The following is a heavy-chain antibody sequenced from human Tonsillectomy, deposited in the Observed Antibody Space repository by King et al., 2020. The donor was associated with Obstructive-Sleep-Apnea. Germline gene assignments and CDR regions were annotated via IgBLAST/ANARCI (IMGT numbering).Heavy chain of an antibody. D-gene: IGHD3-22*01. CDR2: ISNDGSNK. V-gene: IGHV3-30*04. J-gene: IGHJ4*02. CDR3: ARGEYYDSSDYRGAFDY. CDR1: GFTFGNYV. Sequence: VQLVESGGDVVQPGRSLRLSCAASGFTFGNYVIHWVRQAPGKGLEWVAVISNDGSNKYYADSVKGRFTISRDNPKDTLYLQMNSLRLEDTAVYYCARGEYYDSSDYRGAFDYWGQGTLVTVSS.